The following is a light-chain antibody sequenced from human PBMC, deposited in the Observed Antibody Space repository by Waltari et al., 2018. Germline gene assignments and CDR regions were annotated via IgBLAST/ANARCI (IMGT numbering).Light chain of an antibody. CDR3: QQANSFPWT. V-gene: IGKV1-12*01. Sequence: DIQMTQSPSSVSASVGDRVTITCRASQGIRSWLAWYQQKPVKAPKLLIYAASSLQSGVPSRFSGSGSGTDFTLTISSLQPEDFATYYCQQANSFPWTFGQGTKVEIK. CDR2: AAS. J-gene: IGKJ1*01. CDR1: QGIRSW.